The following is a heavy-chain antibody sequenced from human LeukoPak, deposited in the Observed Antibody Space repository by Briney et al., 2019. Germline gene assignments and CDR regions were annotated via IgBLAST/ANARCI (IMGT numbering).Heavy chain of an antibody. J-gene: IGHJ4*02. CDR2: INPSGGST. CDR3: ARDVDSSGYYQYYFDY. CDR1: GYTFTSYY. D-gene: IGHD3-22*01. V-gene: IGHV1-46*01. Sequence: EGSVKVSCKASGYTFTSYYMHWVRQAPGQGLEWMGIINPSGGSTSYAQKFQGRVTMTRDTSTSTVYMELSSLRSEDTAVYYCARDVDSSGYYQYYFDYWGQGTLVTVSS.